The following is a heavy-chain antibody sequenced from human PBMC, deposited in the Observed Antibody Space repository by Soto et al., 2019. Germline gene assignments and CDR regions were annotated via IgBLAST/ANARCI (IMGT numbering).Heavy chain of an antibody. CDR2: ISGYNGKT. D-gene: IGHD2-15*01. Sequence: QVHLVQSGAEVKEPGASVKISCKASGYAFSSYGISWVRQAAGQGPEWMGWISGYNGKTNYAQKLQGRVTMTTDSSKSTAYMELGSLRSDDTAVYFCARDLGYCSGSTCYPSYFDYWGQGTPVTVSS. V-gene: IGHV1-18*01. J-gene: IGHJ4*02. CDR1: GYAFSSYG. CDR3: ARDLGYCSGSTCYPSYFDY.